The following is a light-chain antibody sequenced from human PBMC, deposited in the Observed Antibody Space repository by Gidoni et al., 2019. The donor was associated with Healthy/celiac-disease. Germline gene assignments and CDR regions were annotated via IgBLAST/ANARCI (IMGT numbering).Light chain of an antibody. CDR1: QSVSSSY. V-gene: IGKV3-20*01. CDR3: QQYGSSPLT. Sequence: EIVLTQSPGTLSLSPGERATLSCRASQSVSSSYLAWYQQKPGQAPRLLIYGASSRATGLPDRFSGSGSRTDFTLTISRLEPEDFAVYYCQQYGSSPLTFGGGTKVEIK. CDR2: GAS. J-gene: IGKJ4*01.